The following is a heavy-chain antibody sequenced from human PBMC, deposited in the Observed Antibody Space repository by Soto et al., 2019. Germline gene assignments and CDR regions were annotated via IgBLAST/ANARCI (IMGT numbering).Heavy chain of an antibody. CDR1: GGSISSGGYY. CDR2: IYYSGST. CDR3: ARELPSECLFDY. V-gene: IGHV4-31*03. Sequence: SETLSLTCTVSGGSISSGGYYWSWIRQRPGKGLEWIGYIYYSGSTYYNPSLKSRVTISVDTSKNQFSLKLSSVTAADTAVYYCARELPSECLFDYWGQGTLVTVSS. J-gene: IGHJ4*02.